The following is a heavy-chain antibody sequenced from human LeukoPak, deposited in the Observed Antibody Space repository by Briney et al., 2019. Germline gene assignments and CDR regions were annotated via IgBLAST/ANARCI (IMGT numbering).Heavy chain of an antibody. J-gene: IGHJ3*02. CDR2: ISFDAGSI. Sequence: GGSLRLSCAASGFIISNYAIHWVRKAPGKGLEYVSGISFDAGSIYCADSVQGRFTISRDNSKNTLYLQMGSLRLEDMAVYYCARERSSGYDFDAFDIWRQGTMVTVSS. D-gene: IGHD5-12*01. CDR3: ARERSSGYDFDAFDI. CDR1: GFIISNYA. V-gene: IGHV3-64*02.